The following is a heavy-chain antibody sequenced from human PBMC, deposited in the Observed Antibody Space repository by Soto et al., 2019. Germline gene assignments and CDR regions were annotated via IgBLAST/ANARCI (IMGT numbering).Heavy chain of an antibody. CDR1: GFTLSGRS. CDR3: ARGWFGPDV. V-gene: IGHV3-74*01. CDR2: IDNAGTDS. Sequence: EVQLVESGGGLVQPGGSLRLSCAASGFTLSGRSMHWVRQAPGKGLVWVSGIDNAGTDSTYADSVKGRFTSSRDNAKNILYLKMNSLRVEDPAVYYCARGWFGPDVWGKGTTVTVSS. D-gene: IGHD3-10*01. J-gene: IGHJ6*04.